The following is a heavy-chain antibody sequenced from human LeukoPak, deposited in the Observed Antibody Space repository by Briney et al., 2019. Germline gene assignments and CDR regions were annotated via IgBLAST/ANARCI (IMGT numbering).Heavy chain of an antibody. J-gene: IGHJ4*02. D-gene: IGHD2-2*01. CDR3: ATFGVAQYCSSTSCYLSGGY. Sequence: PSVTVSSKVSGYTLTELSMHWVRQAHGNGREWMGAFDPEDDETIYAQTFEGRVTMSEDTSTDTAYMELSSLRSEDTAVYDCATFGVAQYCSSTSCYLSGGYWGQGTLVTVSS. CDR2: FDPEDDET. CDR1: GYTLTELS. V-gene: IGHV1-24*01.